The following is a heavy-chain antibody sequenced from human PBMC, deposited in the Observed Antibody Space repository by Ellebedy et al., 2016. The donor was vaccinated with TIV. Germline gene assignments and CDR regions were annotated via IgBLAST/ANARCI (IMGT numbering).Heavy chain of an antibody. Sequence: GESLKISXAASGFTFSSYSMNWVRQAPGKGLEWVSSISSSSSYIYYADSVKGRFTISRDNAKNSLYLQMNSLRAEDTAVYYCARGGIAAVGTRPDYWGQGTLVTVSS. CDR2: ISSSSSYI. V-gene: IGHV3-21*01. CDR3: ARGGIAAVGTRPDY. CDR1: GFTFSSYS. D-gene: IGHD6-13*01. J-gene: IGHJ4*02.